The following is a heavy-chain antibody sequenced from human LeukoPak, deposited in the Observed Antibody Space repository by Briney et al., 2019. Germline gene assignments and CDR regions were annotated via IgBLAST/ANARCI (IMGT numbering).Heavy chain of an antibody. CDR2: IIPIFGTA. V-gene: IGHV1-69*13. CDR3: ARAGSRDGYSAFDY. D-gene: IGHD5-24*01. Sequence: SVKVSCKASGGTFSSYAISWVRQAPGQGLEWMGGIIPIFGTANYAQKFQGRVTITADESTSTAHMELSSLRSEDTAVYYCARAGSRDGYSAFDYWGQGTLVTVSS. CDR1: GGTFSSYA. J-gene: IGHJ4*02.